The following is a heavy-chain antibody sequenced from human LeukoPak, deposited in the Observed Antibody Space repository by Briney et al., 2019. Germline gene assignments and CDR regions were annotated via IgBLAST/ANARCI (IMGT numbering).Heavy chain of an antibody. D-gene: IGHD6-19*01. V-gene: IGHV1-69*06. J-gene: IGHJ4*02. CDR1: GGTFSSYA. CDR3: ARVQRGIAVALDY. CDR2: IIRIFGTA. Sequence: GASVKVSCKASGGTFSSYAISWVRQAPGQGLEWMGGIIRIFGTANYAQKFQGRVTITADKSTSTAYMELSSLRAEDTAVYYCARVQRGIAVALDYWGQGTLATVSS.